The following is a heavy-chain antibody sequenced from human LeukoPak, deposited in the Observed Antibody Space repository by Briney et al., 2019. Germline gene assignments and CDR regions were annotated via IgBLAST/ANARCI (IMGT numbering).Heavy chain of an antibody. D-gene: IGHD3-10*01. CDR3: ASRGSGSYYNPYWYFDL. Sequence: KTSETLSLTCTVSGGSISSSSYYWGWIRQPPGKGLEWIGSIYYGGSTYYNPSLKSRVTISVDTPKNQFSLKLSSVTAADTAVYYCASRGSGSYYNPYWYFDLWGRGTLVTVSS. J-gene: IGHJ2*01. CDR1: GGSISSSSYY. V-gene: IGHV4-39*07. CDR2: IYYGGST.